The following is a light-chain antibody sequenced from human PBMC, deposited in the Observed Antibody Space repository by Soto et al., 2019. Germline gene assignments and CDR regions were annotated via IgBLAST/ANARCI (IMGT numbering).Light chain of an antibody. Sequence: DIQMTQSPSTLSASVGDRVTITCRASQSLTSGLAWYQRKPGKAPKLLIYAASTLEIGVPSKFSGSESGTEFTLTINSLQPDYFAVYYCQQYKSYPWTFGLGTRGA. CDR2: AAS. V-gene: IGKV1-5*03. CDR3: QQYKSYPWT. J-gene: IGKJ1*01. CDR1: QSLTSG.